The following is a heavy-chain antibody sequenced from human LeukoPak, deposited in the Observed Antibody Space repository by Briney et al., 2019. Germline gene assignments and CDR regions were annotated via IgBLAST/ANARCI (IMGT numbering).Heavy chain of an antibody. Sequence: SETLSFTCSVSGGSISSSSYYWAWIRQPPGKGLEWMGYIFYSGSMYYNPSLKSRLTISVDTSKNQFSLKLRSVTAADTAVYYCARQTTVISFDYWGQGALVTVSS. CDR3: ARQTTVISFDY. D-gene: IGHD4-17*01. V-gene: IGHV4-30-4*08. CDR2: IFYSGSM. J-gene: IGHJ4*02. CDR1: GGSISSSSYY.